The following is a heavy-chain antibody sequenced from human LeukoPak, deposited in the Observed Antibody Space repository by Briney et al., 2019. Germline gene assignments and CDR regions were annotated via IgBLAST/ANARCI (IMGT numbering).Heavy chain of an antibody. CDR2: KSYDGSNK. CDR3: ARPPFTYYYDSSGPLDY. V-gene: IGHV3-30-3*01. D-gene: IGHD3-22*01. CDR1: GFTFSSYA. J-gene: IGHJ4*02. Sequence: GRSLRLSCAASGFTFSSYAMRWVRQAPGKGLEWVAVKSYDGSNKYYADSVKGRFTISRDNSKNTLYLQMNSLRAEDTAVYYCARPPFTYYYDSSGPLDYWGQGTLVTVSS.